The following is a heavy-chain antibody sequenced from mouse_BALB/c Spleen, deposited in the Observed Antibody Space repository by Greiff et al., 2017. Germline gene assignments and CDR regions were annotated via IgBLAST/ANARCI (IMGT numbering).Heavy chain of an antibody. D-gene: IGHD2-1*01. Sequence: QVQLKQSGAELVRPGSSVKISCKASGYAFSSYWMNWVKQRPGQGLEWIGQIYPGDGDTNYNGKFKGKATLTADKSTSTAYMQLSSLTSEDSAVYICARLYGNYNAMDYWGQGTSVTVSS. J-gene: IGHJ4*01. CDR3: ARLYGNYNAMDY. CDR2: IYPGDGDT. CDR1: GYAFSSYW. V-gene: IGHV1-80*01.